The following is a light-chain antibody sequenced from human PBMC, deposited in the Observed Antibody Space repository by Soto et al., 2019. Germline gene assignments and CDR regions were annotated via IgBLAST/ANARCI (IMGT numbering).Light chain of an antibody. J-gene: IGKJ5*01. CDR2: GAS. CDR3: QQYGSSPPVT. V-gene: IGKV3-20*01. Sequence: EIVLTQSPGTLSLSPGERATLSCRASQSVSSSYLAWYQQKPGQAPRLLIYGASGRATGIPDRFSGSGSGTDFTLTINRLEPEDFEVYYCQQYGSSPPVTFGQGTRLEIK. CDR1: QSVSSSY.